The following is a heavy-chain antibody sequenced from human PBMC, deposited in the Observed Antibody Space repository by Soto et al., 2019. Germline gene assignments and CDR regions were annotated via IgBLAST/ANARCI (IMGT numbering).Heavy chain of an antibody. Sequence: QVQLVQSGAEVKKPGASVKVSCKASGYTFTSYDINWVRQATGQGLEWMGWMNPNSGNTGYAQKFQGRVTMTRNTSISTADRELSSLRSEDTAVYSCARRGYSSSWYYYYYYGMDVWGQGTTVTVSS. J-gene: IGHJ6*02. CDR2: MNPNSGNT. V-gene: IGHV1-8*01. CDR1: GYTFTSYD. D-gene: IGHD6-13*01. CDR3: ARRGYSSSWYYYYYYGMDV.